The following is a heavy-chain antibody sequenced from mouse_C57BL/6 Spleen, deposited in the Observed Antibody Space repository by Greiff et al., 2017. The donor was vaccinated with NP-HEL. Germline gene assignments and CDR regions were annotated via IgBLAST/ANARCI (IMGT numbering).Heavy chain of an antibody. D-gene: IGHD2-2*01. CDR1: GFTFSSYT. CDR2: ISGGGGNT. J-gene: IGHJ3*01. CDR3: AREGDGYGGAWFAY. V-gene: IGHV5-9*01. Sequence: EVKLMESGGGLVKPGGSLKLSCAASGFTFSSYTMSWVRQTPEKRLEWVATISGGGGNTYYPDSVKGRFTISRDNAKNTLYLQMSSLRSEDTALDYCAREGDGYGGAWFAYWGQGTLVTVSA.